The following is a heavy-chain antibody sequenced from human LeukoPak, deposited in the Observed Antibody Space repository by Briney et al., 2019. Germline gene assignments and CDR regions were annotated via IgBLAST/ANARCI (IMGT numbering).Heavy chain of an antibody. CDR2: ISTSSRYI. CDR1: GFTLSYFD. CDR3: ARQGNYYALDY. V-gene: IGHV3-21*01. J-gene: IGHJ4*02. Sequence: GGSLRLSCAASGFTLSYFDMNWVRQAPGKGLEWVSSISTSSRYIYYKDSVRGRFTISRDDAKNSLHLEMNSLRAEDTAVYYCARQGNYYALDYWGQGTLVTVSS. D-gene: IGHD1-26*01.